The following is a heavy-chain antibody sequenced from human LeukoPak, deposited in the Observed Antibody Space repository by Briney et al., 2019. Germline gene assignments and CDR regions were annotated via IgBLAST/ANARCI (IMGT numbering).Heavy chain of an antibody. Sequence: PGGSLRLSCAASGFTFSSYSMNWVRQAPGKGLEWVSSISSSSSYIYYADSVKGRFTISRDNAKNSLYLQMNSLRAEDTAVYYCARDSPLVRSPDYWGQGTLVTVSS. CDR2: ISSSSSYI. V-gene: IGHV3-21*01. J-gene: IGHJ4*02. CDR3: ARDSPLVRSPDY. D-gene: IGHD3-10*01. CDR1: GFTFSSYS.